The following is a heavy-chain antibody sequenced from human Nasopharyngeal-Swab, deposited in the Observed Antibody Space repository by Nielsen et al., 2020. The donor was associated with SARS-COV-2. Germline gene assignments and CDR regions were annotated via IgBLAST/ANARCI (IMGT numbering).Heavy chain of an antibody. CDR2: ISGSGGST. CDR3: AREGDLMY. J-gene: IGHJ4*02. Sequence: WIRQPPGKGLEWVSAISGSGGSTYYADSVKGRFTISRDNSKNTLYLQMNSLRAEDTAVYYCAREGDLMYWGQGTLVTVSS. V-gene: IGHV3-23*01.